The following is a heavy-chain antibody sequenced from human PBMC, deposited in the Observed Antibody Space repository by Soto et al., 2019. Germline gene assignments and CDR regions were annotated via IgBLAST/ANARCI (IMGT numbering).Heavy chain of an antibody. V-gene: IGHV3-33*01. Sequence: QVQLVESGGGVVQPGRSLRLSCATSGFVFNNYDMHWVHQAPGKGLEWVAVISPDGTKKYYADSVKGRFTISRDNSRNTLYLQMNSLRAEDTAVYYCASSRGGYHFDFWGQGTLVTVSS. CDR2: ISPDGTKK. D-gene: IGHD3-16*02. CDR1: GFVFNNYD. CDR3: ASSRGGYHFDF. J-gene: IGHJ4*02.